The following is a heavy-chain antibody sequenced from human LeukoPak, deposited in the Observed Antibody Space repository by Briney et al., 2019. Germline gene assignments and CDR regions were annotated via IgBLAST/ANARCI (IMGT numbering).Heavy chain of an antibody. CDR2: INPNSSGT. Sequence: ASVKVSCKASGYTFTGYYMHWVRQAPGQGLEWMGWINPNSSGTNYAQKFQGRVTMTRDTSISTAYMELSRLRSDDTAVYYCHLAVYYYDSSGYSLDYWGQGTLVTVSS. CDR1: GYTFTGYY. J-gene: IGHJ4*02. V-gene: IGHV1-2*02. CDR3: HLAVYYYDSSGYSLDY. D-gene: IGHD3-22*01.